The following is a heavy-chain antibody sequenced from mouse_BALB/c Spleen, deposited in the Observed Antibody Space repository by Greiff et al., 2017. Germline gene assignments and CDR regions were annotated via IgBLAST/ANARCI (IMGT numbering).Heavy chain of an antibody. J-gene: IGHJ2*01. CDR2: INPYNDGT. V-gene: IGHV1-14*01. CDR1: GYTFTSYV. Sequence: EVKLMESGPELVKPGASVKMSCKASGYTFTSYVMHWVKQKPGQGLEWIGYINPYNDGTKYNEKFKGKATLTSDKSSSTAYMELSNLTSEDSAVYYCARGPGSYFDYWGQGTTLTVSS. CDR3: ARGPGSYFDY. D-gene: IGHD4-1*01.